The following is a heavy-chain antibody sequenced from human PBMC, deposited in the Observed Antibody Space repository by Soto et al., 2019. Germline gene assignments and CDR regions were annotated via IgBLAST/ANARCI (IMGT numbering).Heavy chain of an antibody. Sequence: SETLSLTCTVSGGFISSGGYYWSWIRQHPGKGLERIGYIYYGGSTSYNPSLKSRVTISVDTYKNQFSLKLTSVTAADTAVYYCAKGKNWGYTHDAFDLWGHGTLVT. V-gene: IGHV4-31*03. J-gene: IGHJ3*01. D-gene: IGHD7-27*01. CDR3: AKGKNWGYTHDAFDL. CDR1: GGFISSGGYY. CDR2: IYYGGST.